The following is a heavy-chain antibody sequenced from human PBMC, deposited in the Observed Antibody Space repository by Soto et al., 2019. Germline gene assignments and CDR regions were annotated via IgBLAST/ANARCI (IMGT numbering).Heavy chain of an antibody. CDR2: IYPGDSDT. V-gene: IGHV5-51*01. D-gene: IGHD2-15*01. CDR1: GYSFTSYW. J-gene: IGHJ3*02. CDR3: ARVESLGYCSGGSCYDHDAFDI. Sequence: GESLKISCKGSGYSFTSYWIGWVRQMPGKGLEWMGIIYPGDSDTRYSPSFQGQVTISADKSISTAYLQWSSLKASDTAMYYCARVESLGYCSGGSCYDHDAFDIWGQGTMVTVSS.